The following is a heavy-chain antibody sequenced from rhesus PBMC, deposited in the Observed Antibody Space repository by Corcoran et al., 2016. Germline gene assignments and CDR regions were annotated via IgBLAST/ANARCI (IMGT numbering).Heavy chain of an antibody. V-gene: IGHV3S22*01. J-gene: IGHJ4*01. CDR1: GFIFSDYY. D-gene: IGHD5-36*01. CDR3: ARGIYTWVFDY. Sequence: EVQLVESGGGLVQPGGSLRLSCAASGFIFSDYYMSWVRQAPGKGPVWVVFIRNECNGGTAEYAASVQGIFTISRDDSKSIASLQMNSLKTEDTAVYYCARGIYTWVFDYWGQGVLVTVSS. CDR2: IRNECNGGTA.